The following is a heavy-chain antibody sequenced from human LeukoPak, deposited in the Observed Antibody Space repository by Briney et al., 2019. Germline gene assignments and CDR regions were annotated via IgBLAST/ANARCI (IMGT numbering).Heavy chain of an antibody. CDR2: ISNNGGNT. Sequence: GGSLRLSCAASGFSFSNYAMHWVRQAPGKGLEYVSAISNNGGNTYYANSVKGRFTISRDNSKNTLYLQMGSLRTEDMAVYYCARQYCSSTSCTFDYWGQGTLVTVSS. V-gene: IGHV3-64*01. CDR1: GFSFSNYA. D-gene: IGHD2-2*01. CDR3: ARQYCSSTSCTFDY. J-gene: IGHJ4*02.